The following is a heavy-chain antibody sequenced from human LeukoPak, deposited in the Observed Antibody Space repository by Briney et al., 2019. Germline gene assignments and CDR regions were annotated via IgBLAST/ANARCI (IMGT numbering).Heavy chain of an antibody. J-gene: IGHJ3*02. CDR3: ARPKVGATTFDAFDI. CDR1: GGSISSSHW. CDR2: IYHSGST. Sequence: SGTLSLTCAVSGGSISSSHWWSWVRQPPGKGLEWIGEIYHSGSTNYNPSLKSRVTISVDKSKNQFSLKLSSVTAADTAVYYCARPKVGATTFDAFDIWGQGTMVTVSS. D-gene: IGHD1-26*01. V-gene: IGHV4-4*02.